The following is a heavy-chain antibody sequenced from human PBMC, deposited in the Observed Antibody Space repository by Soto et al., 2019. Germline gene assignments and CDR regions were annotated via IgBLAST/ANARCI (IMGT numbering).Heavy chain of an antibody. J-gene: IGHJ4*02. CDR1: GSTFSSYG. CDR3: AKDPGRLTFDY. CDR2: ISYDGSNK. V-gene: IGHV3-30*18. D-gene: IGHD2-8*01. Sequence: QVQLVESGGGVVQPGRSLRLSCAASGSTFSSYGMHRVRQAPGKGLEWVAVISYDGSNKYYADSVKGRFTISRDNSKNTLYLQMNSLRAEDTAVYYCAKDPGRLTFDYWGQGTLVTVSS.